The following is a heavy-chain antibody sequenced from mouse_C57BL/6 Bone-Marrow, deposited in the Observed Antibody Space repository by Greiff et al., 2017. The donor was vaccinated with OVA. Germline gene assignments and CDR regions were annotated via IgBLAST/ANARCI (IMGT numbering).Heavy chain of an antibody. CDR1: GFTFSSYA. D-gene: IGHD5-1-1*01. Sequence: EVQGVESGGGLVKPGGSLKLSCAASGFTFSSYAMSWVRQTPEKRLEWVATISDGGSYTSYPDNVKGRFTISRDNAKNNLYLQMSHLKSEDTAMYYCAREYLYYAMDYWGQGTSVTVSS. V-gene: IGHV5-4*01. J-gene: IGHJ4*01. CDR3: AREYLYYAMDY. CDR2: ISDGGSYT.